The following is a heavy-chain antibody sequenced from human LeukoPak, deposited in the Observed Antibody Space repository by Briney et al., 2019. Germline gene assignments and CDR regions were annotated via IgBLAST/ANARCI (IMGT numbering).Heavy chain of an antibody. CDR1: GGSFSNYY. CDR2: INHSGTT. Sequence: SETLSLTCALYGGSFSNYYWSWIRQPPGKGLEWIAEINHSGTTNYNPSLKSRVTISVDTSKNQFSLKLNSVTAADTAVYYCARDQLGNNYWGQGTLVTVSS. V-gene: IGHV4-34*01. CDR3: ARDQLGNNY. J-gene: IGHJ4*02. D-gene: IGHD1-1*01.